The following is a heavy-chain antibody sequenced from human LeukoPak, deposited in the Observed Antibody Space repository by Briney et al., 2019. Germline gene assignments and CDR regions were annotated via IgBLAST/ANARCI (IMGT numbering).Heavy chain of an antibody. Sequence: GGSLRLSCAASGYTFSSYGMHWVRQAPGKGLEWVAVISSDGNSKNFALSVKGRFAISRDNSKNTLFLQMNNLRSEDTALYYCVSPTADYPFLYYFDSWGQGTLVTVSS. CDR2: ISSDGNSK. J-gene: IGHJ4*02. CDR3: VSPTADYPFLYYFDS. V-gene: IGHV3-30*03. CDR1: GYTFSSYG. D-gene: IGHD5-12*01.